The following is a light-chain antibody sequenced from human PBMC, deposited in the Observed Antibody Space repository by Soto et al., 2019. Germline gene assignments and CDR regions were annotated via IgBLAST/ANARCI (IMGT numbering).Light chain of an antibody. Sequence: EIVLTQSPGTLSLSPGERATLSCRASQSVSSSYLAWYQQKPGQAPRLLIYGASSRATGIPDRFSGSGSGTDFTLTISILEPEDFAVDYYQQYGSSPRTFGPGTKVDSK. J-gene: IGKJ3*01. CDR1: QSVSSSY. V-gene: IGKV3-20*01. CDR3: QQYGSSPRT. CDR2: GAS.